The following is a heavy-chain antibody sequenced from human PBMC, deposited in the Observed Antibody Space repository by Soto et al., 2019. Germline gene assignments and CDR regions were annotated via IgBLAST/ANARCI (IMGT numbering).Heavy chain of an antibody. V-gene: IGHV3-74*03. Sequence: PVVSLRLSCAASGFTYSTHWMHWVRQAPGKGLVWVARIKGDGTSITYADSVKGRFTISRDNAKNTLDLQMNSLRAEDTAVYYCASIPPSAVGASSEVDYWGQGTLVTVSS. J-gene: IGHJ4*02. CDR2: IKGDGTSI. CDR3: ASIPPSAVGASSEVDY. CDR1: GFTYSTHW. D-gene: IGHD1-26*01.